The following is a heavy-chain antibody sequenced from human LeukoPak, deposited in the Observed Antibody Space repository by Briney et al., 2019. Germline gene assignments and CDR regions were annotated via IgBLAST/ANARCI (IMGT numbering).Heavy chain of an antibody. V-gene: IGHV1-2*02. CDR1: GYTFTDYY. CDR3: VTWVIVGGSGVDI. D-gene: IGHD1-26*01. Sequence: ASVTVSCKASGYTFTDYYIHWVRQAPGQGLEWMGWISPITGVTLYAQKFQGRVTMTRDTSTTTAYVELRNLRSDDTAVHYCVTWVIVGGSGVDIWGQGTMVTVSS. J-gene: IGHJ3*02. CDR2: ISPITGVT.